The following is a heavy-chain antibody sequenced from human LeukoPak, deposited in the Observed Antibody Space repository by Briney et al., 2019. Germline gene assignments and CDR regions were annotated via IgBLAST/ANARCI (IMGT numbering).Heavy chain of an antibody. Sequence: ASVKVSCKASGYTFNSYDFSWVRQAPGQGLEWMAWISTYNRNTNYAQKVQGRATMTTDTSTSTAYMEVRSLRSDDTAVYYCARVLRYDFWSAYYFDYWGQGTLVTVSS. CDR3: ARVLRYDFWSAYYFDY. CDR2: ISTYNRNT. V-gene: IGHV1-18*01. J-gene: IGHJ4*02. D-gene: IGHD3-3*01. CDR1: GYTFNSYD.